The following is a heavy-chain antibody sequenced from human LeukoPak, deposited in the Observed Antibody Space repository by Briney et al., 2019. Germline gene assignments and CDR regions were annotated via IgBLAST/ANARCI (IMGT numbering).Heavy chain of an antibody. J-gene: IGHJ4*02. CDR2: ISAYDANT. CDR3: ARLTGTYLFDY. Sequence: ASVKVSCKASGYTFSSYGISWVRQAPGQGLEWMGWISAYDANTRYAQILQGRVTMTTDTSTTTTYMELRSLRSDDTAVYYCARLTGTYLFDYWGQGTLVTVSS. V-gene: IGHV1-18*01. CDR1: GYTFSSYG. D-gene: IGHD1-1*01.